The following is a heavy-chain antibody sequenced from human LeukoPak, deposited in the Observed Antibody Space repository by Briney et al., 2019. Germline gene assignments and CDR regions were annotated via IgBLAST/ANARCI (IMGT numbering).Heavy chain of an antibody. CDR2: INPNSGGT. D-gene: IGHD5-24*01. J-gene: IGHJ4*02. V-gene: IGHV1-2*02. Sequence: ASVKVSCKASGYTFTDYYLHWVRQAPGQGLEWMGWINPNSGGTNSAQTFQGRVTMTRDTSITTAYLDLSRLRSDDTAVYYCARIGYNHYFDYWGQGTLVTVSS. CDR1: GYTFTDYY. CDR3: ARIGYNHYFDY.